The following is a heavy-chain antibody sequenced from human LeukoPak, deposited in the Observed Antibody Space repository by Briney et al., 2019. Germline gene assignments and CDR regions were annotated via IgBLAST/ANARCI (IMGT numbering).Heavy chain of an antibody. J-gene: IGHJ4*02. CDR2: INVNGGST. CDR1: GFTFSSYA. D-gene: IGHD3-10*01. V-gene: IGHV3-23*01. Sequence: PGGSLRLSCAASGFTFSSYAMSWVRQAPGKGLEWVSVINVNGGSTFYTDSVKGRFTISRDNSKNTLYLQMNSLRAEDTAVYYCAKDDTTLIRGVGGYFDYWGQGTLVTVSS. CDR3: AKDDTTLIRGVGGYFDY.